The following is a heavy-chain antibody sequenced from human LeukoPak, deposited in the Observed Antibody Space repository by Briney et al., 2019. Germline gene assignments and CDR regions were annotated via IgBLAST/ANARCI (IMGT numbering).Heavy chain of an antibody. Sequence: GGSLRLSCVASGFTFSSYAMGWVRQAPGKRPEWVSSLTYSGGTTYYVDSVKGRLTISRDNSENTLYLHMNSLRGEDTAVYYCARDLDGSGNYHWFDPWGQGTLVTVSS. D-gene: IGHD3-10*01. V-gene: IGHV3-23*01. J-gene: IGHJ5*02. CDR3: ARDLDGSGNYHWFDP. CDR1: GFTFSSYA. CDR2: LTYSGGTT.